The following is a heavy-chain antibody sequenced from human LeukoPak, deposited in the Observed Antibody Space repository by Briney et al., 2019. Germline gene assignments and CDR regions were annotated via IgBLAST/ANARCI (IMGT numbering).Heavy chain of an antibody. V-gene: IGHV3-11*01. Sequence: GGSLRLSCAASGFTFSDYYMSWIRQAPGKGLEWVSYISSSGSTIYYADSVKGRFTISRDNAKNSLYLQMNSLGAEDTAVYYCARDDRPESYYDFWSGYWANWFDPWGQGTLVTVSS. J-gene: IGHJ5*02. CDR2: ISSSGSTI. CDR1: GFTFSDYY. D-gene: IGHD3-3*01. CDR3: ARDDRPESYYDFWSGYWANWFDP.